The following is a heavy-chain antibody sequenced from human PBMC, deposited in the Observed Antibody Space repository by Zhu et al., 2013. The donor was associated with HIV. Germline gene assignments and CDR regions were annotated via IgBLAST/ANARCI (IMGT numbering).Heavy chain of an antibody. J-gene: IGHJ6*02. Sequence: QVQLVQSGAEVKKPGASVKVSCKASGYTFTSYAMHWVRQAPGQRLEWMGWINAGNGNTKYSQKFQGRVTITRDTSASTAYMELSSLRSEDTAVYYCARRGSSPYYYYYYGMDVWGQGTTVTVSS. V-gene: IGHV1-3*01. CDR3: ARRGSSPYYYYYYGMDV. CDR1: GYTFTSYA. D-gene: IGHD6-6*01. CDR2: INAGNGNT.